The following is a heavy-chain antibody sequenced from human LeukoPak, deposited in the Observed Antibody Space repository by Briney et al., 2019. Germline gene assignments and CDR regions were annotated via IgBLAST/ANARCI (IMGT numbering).Heavy chain of an antibody. Sequence: SVKVSCKASGGTFSSYAISWVRQAPGQGLEWMGGIIPIFGTANYAQKFQGRVTITADESTSTAYMELSSLRSEDTAVYYCARVAYSNYPYYYYYGMDVWGQGTTVTVS. CDR2: IIPIFGTA. CDR3: ARVAYSNYPYYYYYGMDV. CDR1: GGTFSSYA. V-gene: IGHV1-69*13. J-gene: IGHJ6*02. D-gene: IGHD4-11*01.